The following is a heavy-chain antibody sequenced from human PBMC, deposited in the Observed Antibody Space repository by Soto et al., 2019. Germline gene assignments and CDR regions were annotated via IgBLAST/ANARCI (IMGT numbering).Heavy chain of an antibody. CDR1: GGSVSSGSYC. CDR2: IYYSGST. CDR3: ARQVGATTTRRLDY. J-gene: IGHJ4*02. D-gene: IGHD1-26*01. Sequence: SETLPLTCTVSGGSVSSGSYCWSWIRPPPGKGLEWIGYIYYSGSTNYNPSLKSRVTISVDTSKNQFSLKLSSVTAADTAVYYCARQVGATTTRRLDYWGQGTLVTVSS. V-gene: IGHV4-61*01.